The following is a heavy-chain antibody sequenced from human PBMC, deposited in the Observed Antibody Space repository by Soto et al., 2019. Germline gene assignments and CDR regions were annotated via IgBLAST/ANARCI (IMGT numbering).Heavy chain of an antibody. J-gene: IGHJ6*02. D-gene: IGHD3-22*01. V-gene: IGHV4-31*03. CDR1: GGSISSGGYY. Sequence: QVQLQESGPGLVKPSQTLSLTCTVSGGSISSGGYYWSWIRQHPGKGLEWIGYIYYSGSNYYNPSLKSRVTISVDTSKNQFSLKLSSVTAADTAVYYCARDSDSSGYSYYYGMDVWGQGTTVTVSS. CDR2: IYYSGSN. CDR3: ARDSDSSGYSYYYGMDV.